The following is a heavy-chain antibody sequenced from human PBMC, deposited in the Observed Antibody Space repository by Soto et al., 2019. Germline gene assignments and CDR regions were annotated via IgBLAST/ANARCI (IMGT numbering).Heavy chain of an antibody. Sequence: PGGSLRLACAASGFPFSAYVMTWVLRAPGRGLQWISAISGRDDTPYYAESVKSRFTISRDNSRNTLSLKMNSLTVEDTAVYSCAKARFDSRGTFFRVGFYDVWGRGTLVTVSS. CDR3: AKARFDSRGTFFRVGFYDV. CDR1: GFPFSAYV. J-gene: IGHJ4*02. V-gene: IGHV3-23*01. CDR2: ISGRDDTP. D-gene: IGHD3-22*01.